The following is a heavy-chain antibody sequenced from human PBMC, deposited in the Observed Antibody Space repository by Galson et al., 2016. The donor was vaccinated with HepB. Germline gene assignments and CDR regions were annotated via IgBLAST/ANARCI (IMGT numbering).Heavy chain of an antibody. CDR3: TRVHREGIAAAGLQI. CDR1: GYPFSNYW. V-gene: IGHV3-74*01. CDR2: INSDGSST. D-gene: IGHD6-13*01. Sequence: LRLSCAASGYPFSNYWMHWVRQAPGKGPVWVSRINSDGSSTTYADSVKGRFTISRDNAKNTLYLQMNSLRAEDTALYYCTRVHREGIAAAGLQIWGQGTLVIVSS. J-gene: IGHJ4*02.